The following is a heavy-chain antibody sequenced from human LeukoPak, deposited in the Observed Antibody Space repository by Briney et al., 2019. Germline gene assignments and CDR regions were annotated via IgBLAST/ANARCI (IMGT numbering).Heavy chain of an antibody. CDR2: ISGSGSAI. CDR3: TKDYIYGGWGNAFDI. J-gene: IGHJ3*02. D-gene: IGHD5-18*01. CDR1: GFTFDDYD. V-gene: IGHV3-48*03. Sequence: QAGGSLRLSCTASGFTFDDYDMHWVRQAPGKGLEWVSYISGSGSAIYYADSVKGRFTISRDNAKNSLYLQMNSLRAEDTAVYYCTKDYIYGGWGNAFDIWGQGTKVTVSS.